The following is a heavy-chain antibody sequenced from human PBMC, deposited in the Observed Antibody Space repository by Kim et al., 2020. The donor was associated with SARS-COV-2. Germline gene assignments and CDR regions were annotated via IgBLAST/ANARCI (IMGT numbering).Heavy chain of an antibody. V-gene: IGHV4-34*01. CDR3: AREKLWGVGSFPIDY. J-gene: IGHJ4*02. CDR1: GGSFSGYY. D-gene: IGHD3-10*01. CDR2: INHSGST. Sequence: SETLSLTCAVYGGSFSGYYWSWIRQPPGKGLEWIGEINHSGSTNYNPSLKSRVTISVDTSKNQFSLKLSSVTAADTAVYYCAREKLWGVGSFPIDYCGQG.